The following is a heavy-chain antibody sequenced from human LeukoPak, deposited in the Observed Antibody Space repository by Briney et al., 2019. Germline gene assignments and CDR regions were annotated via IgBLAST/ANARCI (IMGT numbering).Heavy chain of an antibody. D-gene: IGHD2-21*01. CDR1: GFTFSSYG. Sequence: GGSLRLSCVASGFTFSSYGMHWVRQAPGKGLEWLVFSDGNAKYYTDSVRSRFTISRDNSKNTLYLQMNSLRPDDTAVYYCARPISFTNYYYYYYMDVWGKGTTVTVSS. CDR3: ARPISFTNYYYYYYMDV. CDR2: SDGNAK. J-gene: IGHJ6*03. V-gene: IGHV3-30*02.